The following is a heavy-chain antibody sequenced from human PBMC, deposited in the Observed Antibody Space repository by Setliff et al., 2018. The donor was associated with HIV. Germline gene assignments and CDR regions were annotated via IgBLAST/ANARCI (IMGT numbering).Heavy chain of an antibody. CDR1: GGSINSGGYY. Sequence: KPSETLSLTCTVSGGSINSGGYYWNWIRQPPGKGLEWIGYITYSGSTKYNPSLKSRVTISIDTSKNQFSLKLSSVTPADTAVYYCASHAPYTSSWNAAAFDIWGQGTMVTVSS. CDR3: ASHAPYTSSWNAAAFDI. D-gene: IGHD6-13*01. CDR2: ITYSGST. J-gene: IGHJ3*02. V-gene: IGHV4-61*08.